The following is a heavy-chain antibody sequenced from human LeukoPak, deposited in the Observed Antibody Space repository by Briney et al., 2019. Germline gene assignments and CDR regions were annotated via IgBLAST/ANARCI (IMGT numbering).Heavy chain of an antibody. CDR2: IYYSGST. D-gene: IGHD3-10*01. J-gene: IGHJ4*02. CDR1: GGSISSYY. CDR3: ARLRATMVRGVLKYYFDY. Sequence: SETLSLTCTVSGGSISSYYWSWIRQPPGKGLEWIGYIYYSGSTNYNPSLKSRVTISVDTSKNQFSLKLSSVTAADTAVYYCARLRATMVRGVLKYYFDYWGQGTLVTVSS. V-gene: IGHV4-59*08.